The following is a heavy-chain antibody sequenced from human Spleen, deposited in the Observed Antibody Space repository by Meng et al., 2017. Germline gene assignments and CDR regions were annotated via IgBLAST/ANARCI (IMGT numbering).Heavy chain of an antibody. CDR3: ARGTRYFDWLLFVRAFDI. V-gene: IGHV1-69*13. CDR2: IIPIFGTA. J-gene: IGHJ3*02. D-gene: IGHD3-9*01. CDR1: GGTFSSYA. Sequence: SVKVSCKASGGTFSSYAISWVRQAPGQGLEWMGGIIPIFGTANYAQKFQGRVTITADESTSTAYMELSSLRSEDTAVYYCARGTRYFDWLLFVRAFDIWGQGTMVTVSS.